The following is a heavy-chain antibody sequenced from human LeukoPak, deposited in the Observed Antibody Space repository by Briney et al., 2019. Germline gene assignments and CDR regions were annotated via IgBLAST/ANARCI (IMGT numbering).Heavy chain of an antibody. CDR1: GGTFSSYA. Sequence: SVKVSCKASGGTFSSYAISWVRQAPGQGLEWMGRIIPILGIANYAQKFQGRVTITADKSTSTAYMELSSLRSEDTAVCYCAIPVGGAEYFQHWGQGTLVTVSS. CDR3: AIPVGGAEYFQH. V-gene: IGHV1-69*04. J-gene: IGHJ1*01. D-gene: IGHD1-26*01. CDR2: IIPILGIA.